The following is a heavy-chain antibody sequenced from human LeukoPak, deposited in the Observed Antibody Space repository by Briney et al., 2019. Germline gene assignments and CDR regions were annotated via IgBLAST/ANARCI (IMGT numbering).Heavy chain of an antibody. J-gene: IGHJ5*02. V-gene: IGHV5-51*01. CDR1: GYSSPNYW. CDR3: ARGTTIRGNWFDP. CDR2: IYPGDSDT. D-gene: IGHD3-10*01. Sequence: GESLKISCKGSGYSSPNYWIGWVRQLPGKGLEWMGIIYPGDSDTKYSPSFQGQVTISADKSISTAYLQWSSLKASDTAMYYCARGTTIRGNWFDPWGQGTLVTVSS.